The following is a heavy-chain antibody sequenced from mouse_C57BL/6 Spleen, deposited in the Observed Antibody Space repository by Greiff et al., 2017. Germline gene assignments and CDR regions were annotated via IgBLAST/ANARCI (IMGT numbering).Heavy chain of an antibody. CDR1: AYSITSGYD. CDR2: ISYSGST. D-gene: IGHD1-1*01. J-gene: IGHJ3*01. CDR3: ASGNLWFAY. V-gene: IGHV3-1*01. Sequence: EVQLQESGPGMVQPSQSLSLTCTVTAYSITSGYDWHWIRHFPGNKLEWMGYISYSGSTNYNPSLKSRISITHDTSMNHFFLKLNSVTTEDTATYCCASGNLWFAYWGQGALVTVSA.